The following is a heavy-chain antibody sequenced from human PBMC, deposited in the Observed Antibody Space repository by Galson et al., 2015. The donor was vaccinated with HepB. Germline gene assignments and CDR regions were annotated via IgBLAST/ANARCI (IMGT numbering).Heavy chain of an antibody. J-gene: IGHJ3*02. Sequence: ETLSLTCAVSGGSISSSNWWSWVRQPPGKGLEWIGEIYHSGSTNYNPSLKSRVTISVDKSKNQFSLKLSSVTAADTAVYYCASGSGWFYAFDIWGQGTMVTVSS. V-gene: IGHV4-4*02. D-gene: IGHD6-19*01. CDR1: GGSISSSNW. CDR3: ASGSGWFYAFDI. CDR2: IYHSGST.